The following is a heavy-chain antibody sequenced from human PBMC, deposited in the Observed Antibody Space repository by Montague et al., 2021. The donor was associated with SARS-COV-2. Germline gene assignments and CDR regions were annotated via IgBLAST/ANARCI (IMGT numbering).Heavy chain of an antibody. V-gene: IGHV4-39*01. Sequence: SETLSLTCTVSGGSVSSSSYYWGWIRKPPGRGLEWLGCIDYSGSTXYNPSLKSRVTISVDTSKNQFSLKLSSVTAADTAVYYCARHGKTRIAMIVVVIGYFDHRGPGPLPTVSS. D-gene: IGHD3-22*01. CDR2: IDYSGST. CDR1: GGSVSSSSYY. J-gene: IGHJ4*02. CDR3: ARHGKTRIAMIVVVIGYFDH.